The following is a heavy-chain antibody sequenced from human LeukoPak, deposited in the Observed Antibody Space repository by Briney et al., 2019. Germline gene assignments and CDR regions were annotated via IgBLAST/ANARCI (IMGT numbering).Heavy chain of an antibody. CDR1: GFTFSSYW. J-gene: IGHJ6*03. Sequence: GGSLRLSCAASGFTFSSYWMSWVRQAPGKGLEWVANIKQDGSEKYYVDSVKGRCTISRDNAKNSLYLQMNSLRAEDTAVYYCARGRQDYYYYMDVWGKGTTVTVSS. V-gene: IGHV3-7*01. CDR3: ARGRQDYYYYMDV. CDR2: IKQDGSEK.